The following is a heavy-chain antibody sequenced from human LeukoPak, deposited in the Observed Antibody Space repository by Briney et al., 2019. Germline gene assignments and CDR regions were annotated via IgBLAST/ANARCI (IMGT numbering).Heavy chain of an antibody. Sequence: SETLSLTCAVYGGSFSDYYWTWIRQPPGKGLEWIGEINHSGGTNHNPALMSRVIMSVDTSKNQFSLKVSSVTAADTAVYYCARVGYRFSINDWSRIGLGAYPTKYYSYMDVWGKGTTVTVSS. CDR3: ARVGYRFSINDWSRIGLGAYPTKYYSYMDV. CDR2: INHSGGT. V-gene: IGHV4-34*01. J-gene: IGHJ6*03. CDR1: GGSFSDYY. D-gene: IGHD5-18*01.